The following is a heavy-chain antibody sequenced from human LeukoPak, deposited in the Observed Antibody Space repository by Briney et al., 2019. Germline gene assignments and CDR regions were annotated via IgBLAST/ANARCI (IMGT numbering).Heavy chain of an antibody. CDR3: ARGSTYYYDSSGYYYGH. D-gene: IGHD3-22*01. Sequence: SETLSLTCTVSGGSISRYYWSWIRQPPGKGLEWIGYIYYSGSTNYNPSLKSRVTISVDTSKNHFSLKLSSVTAADTAVYYCARGSTYYYDSSGYYYGHWGQGTLVTVSS. CDR1: GGSISRYY. V-gene: IGHV4-59*12. CDR2: IYYSGST. J-gene: IGHJ4*02.